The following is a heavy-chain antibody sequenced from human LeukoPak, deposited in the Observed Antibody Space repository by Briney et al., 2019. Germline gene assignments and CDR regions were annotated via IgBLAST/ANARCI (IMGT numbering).Heavy chain of an antibody. J-gene: IGHJ6*03. Sequence: KPSETLSLTCTVSGGSISSYYWSWIRQPPGKGLEWIGYIYYSGSTNYNPSLKSRVTISVDTSKNQFSLKLSSVTAADTAVYYCASSSSWYGYYYYMDVWGKGTTVTISS. D-gene: IGHD6-13*01. CDR1: GGSISSYY. CDR2: IYYSGST. CDR3: ASSSSWYGYYYYMDV. V-gene: IGHV4-59*01.